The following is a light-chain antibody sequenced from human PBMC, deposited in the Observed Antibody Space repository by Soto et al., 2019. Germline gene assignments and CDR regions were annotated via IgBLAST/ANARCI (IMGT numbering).Light chain of an antibody. V-gene: IGKV3-20*01. J-gene: IGKJ5*01. CDR3: QQYGSSPIT. CDR2: GAS. Sequence: EIVLTQSPGTLSLSPGERATLSCRASQSVSSSYLAGYQQKPGQAPRLLIYGASSRATGIPDRFSGSGSGTDFTFTISSLEPEDFAVYYCQQYGSSPITFGQGTRLEIK. CDR1: QSVSSSY.